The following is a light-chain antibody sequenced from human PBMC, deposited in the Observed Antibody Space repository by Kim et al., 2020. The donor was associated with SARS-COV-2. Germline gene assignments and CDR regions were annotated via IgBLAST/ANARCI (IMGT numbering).Light chain of an antibody. CDR3: QQYNNWPPLT. CDR2: DSS. V-gene: IGKV3-15*01. Sequence: SSGERATLACRASQFVSTNLAWYQQKAGQAPRLLIYDSSTRATGIPARFSGSGSGTEFTLTISSLQSEDVAVYYCQQYNNWPPLTFGGGTKVDIK. CDR1: QFVSTN. J-gene: IGKJ4*01.